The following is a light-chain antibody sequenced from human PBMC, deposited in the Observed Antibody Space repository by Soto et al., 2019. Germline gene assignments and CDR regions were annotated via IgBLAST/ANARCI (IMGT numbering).Light chain of an antibody. CDR3: MQHTHWPHT. V-gene: IGKV2-30*01. J-gene: IGKJ2*01. Sequence: TQSPLSLPVTVGQPASISCRSSRSLVFRNGITFLSWFSQMPGQSPRRLIYDVSKRDSGVPDRFSGSGSGTDFTLHITRVEAEDVGVYYCMQHTHWPHTFGQGTKVDIK. CDR1: RSLVFRNGITF. CDR2: DVS.